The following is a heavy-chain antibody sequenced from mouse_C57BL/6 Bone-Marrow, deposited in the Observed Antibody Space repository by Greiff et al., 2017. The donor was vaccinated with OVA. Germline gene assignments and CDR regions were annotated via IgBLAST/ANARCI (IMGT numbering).Heavy chain of an antibody. CDR2: IYPRSGNT. J-gene: IGHJ4*01. V-gene: IGHV1-81*01. Sequence: QVHVKQSGAELARPGASVKLSCKASGYTFTSYGISWVKQRPGQGLEWIGEIYPRSGNTYYNEKFKGKATLTADKSSSTAYMVLRSLTSEDSADYFCARSANWDFYYAMDYWGQGTSVTVSS. CDR1: GYTFTSYG. CDR3: ARSANWDFYYAMDY. D-gene: IGHD4-1*01.